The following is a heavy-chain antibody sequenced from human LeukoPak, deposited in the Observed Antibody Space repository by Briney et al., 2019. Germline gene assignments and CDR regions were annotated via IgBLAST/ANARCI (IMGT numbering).Heavy chain of an antibody. J-gene: IGHJ4*02. D-gene: IGHD3-10*01. CDR1: GFTFSSYA. CDR3: AKEVALVVVRGQRGGHFFDF. Sequence: GGSLRLSCAASGFTFSSYAMSWVRQAPGKRLEWVSGIVISGGSAFYADSVKGRFVISKDTSENTVYLQMNSLRADDTAVYFCAKEVALVVVRGQRGGHFFDFWGQGALVTVSS. CDR2: IVISGGSA. V-gene: IGHV3-23*01.